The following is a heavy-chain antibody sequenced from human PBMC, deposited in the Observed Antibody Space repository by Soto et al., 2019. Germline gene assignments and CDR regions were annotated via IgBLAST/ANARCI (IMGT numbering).Heavy chain of an antibody. CDR3: ARDPRGSIISDY. CDR2: ISAYNGNT. Sequence: QVQLVQSGAEVKKPGASVKVSCKASGYTFTSYAISWVRQAPGQGLEWMGWISAYNGNTNYAQKLQVRVTMTTDTSTSKAYMELRSLRSDVTAVYYCARDPRGSIISDYWGQGTLVTVSS. CDR1: GYTFTSYA. V-gene: IGHV1-18*01. D-gene: IGHD3-10*01. J-gene: IGHJ4*02.